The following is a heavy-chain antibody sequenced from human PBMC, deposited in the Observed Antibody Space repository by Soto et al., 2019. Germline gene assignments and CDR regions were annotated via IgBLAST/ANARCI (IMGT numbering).Heavy chain of an antibody. V-gene: IGHV1-69*01. CDR2: IIPMFGTA. CDR1: GGTFKNFN. Sequence: QVQLVQSGAEVKKPGSSVKVSCKASGGTFKNFNFNWVRQAPGQGLEWMGGIIPMFGTADYAQRFQGRVTITADDSTSTGYMEVSSLRSEDRAGYYCARDETGDSYYYYYGMDVWGQGTTVTVSS. CDR3: ARDETGDSYYYYYGMDV. J-gene: IGHJ6*02. D-gene: IGHD7-27*01.